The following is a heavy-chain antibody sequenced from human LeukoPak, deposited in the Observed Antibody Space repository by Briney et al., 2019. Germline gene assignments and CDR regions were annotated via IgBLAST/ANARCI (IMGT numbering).Heavy chain of an antibody. D-gene: IGHD6-13*01. J-gene: IGHJ4*02. V-gene: IGHV3-30*03. Sequence: GGSLRLSCVASGLTFNRYWMSWLRQAPGKGLEWVAVISYDGRNKYYADSVKGRFTISRDNSKNTLYLQMNSLRAEDTAVYYCASHWAQQVVSDYWGQGTLVTVSS. CDR3: ASHWAQQVVSDY. CDR2: ISYDGRNK. CDR1: GLTFNRYW.